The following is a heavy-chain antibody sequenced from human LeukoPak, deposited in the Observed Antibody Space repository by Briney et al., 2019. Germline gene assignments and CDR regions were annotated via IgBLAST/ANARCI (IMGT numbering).Heavy chain of an antibody. V-gene: IGHV4-59*08. CDR1: GGSISSYY. CDR2: ISYSGST. Sequence: PSETLSLTCTVSGGSISSYYWSWLRQPPGKGLEWIGYISYSGSTNYNPSLKSRVTISVNTSKNQFSQKLSSVTAAETAVYYFWRQLPDNCSAGSCSLDYWGQGTLVTVSS. J-gene: IGHJ4*02. CDR3: WRQLPDNCSAGSCSLDY. D-gene: IGHD2-15*01.